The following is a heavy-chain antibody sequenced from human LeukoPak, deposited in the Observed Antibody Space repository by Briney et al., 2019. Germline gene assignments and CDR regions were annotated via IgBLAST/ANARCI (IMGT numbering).Heavy chain of an antibody. CDR1: GYTFTDFY. Sequence: ASVKVSCKSSGYTFTDFYINWVRQAPGQGLEWLGWINPNSGGTNYAQKFQGRVTVTRDTSISTVYMELSRLASDDTAVYYCARGRINTSYWGRGTLVTVSS. V-gene: IGHV1-2*02. CDR3: ARGRINTSY. CDR2: INPNSGGT. J-gene: IGHJ4*02.